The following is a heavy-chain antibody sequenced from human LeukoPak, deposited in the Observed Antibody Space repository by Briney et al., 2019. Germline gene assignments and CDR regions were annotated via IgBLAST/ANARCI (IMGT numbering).Heavy chain of an antibody. V-gene: IGHV3-33*01. D-gene: IGHD3-3*01. CDR1: GFTFNTYA. CDR3: ARDGWEAYYDFWSGYYIGYFDY. CDR2: IWHDGSHK. J-gene: IGHJ4*02. Sequence: GGSLRLSCAASGFTFNTYAMHWVRQAPGQGLEWVALIWHDGSHKFYSNSVRGQFTISRDNSKNTVYLQMNNLRPEDTAVYYCARDGWEAYYDFWSGYYIGYFDYWGQGTLVTVSS.